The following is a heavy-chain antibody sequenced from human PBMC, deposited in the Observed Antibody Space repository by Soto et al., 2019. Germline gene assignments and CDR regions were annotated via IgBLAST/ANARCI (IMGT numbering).Heavy chain of an antibody. Sequence: QVQLVQSGAEVKKPGSSVKVSCKASGGTFSSYAISWVRQAPGQGLEWMGGIIPIFGTADYAQKFQGRVTIXAXEXXSPAYMELRSLGSEDTAVYYCASVETQRYYSGMDVWGQGTPVTVSS. J-gene: IGHJ6*02. CDR1: GGTFSSYA. CDR3: ASVETQRYYSGMDV. D-gene: IGHD2-15*01. V-gene: IGHV1-69*12. CDR2: IIPIFGTA.